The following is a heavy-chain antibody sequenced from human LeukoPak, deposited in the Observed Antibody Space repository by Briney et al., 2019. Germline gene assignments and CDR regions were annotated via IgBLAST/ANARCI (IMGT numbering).Heavy chain of an antibody. CDR2: INPNSGGT. V-gene: IGHV1-2*02. Sequence: ASVKVSCKSSGYTFTRHYMHWVRQAPGQGLEWMGCINPNSGGTNNAQKLQGRVTMTRDTSISTAYMELSRLRSDDTPVYYCASPTSLIDSRGYYFDYWVQGALVTDSS. CDR1: GYTFTRHY. J-gene: IGHJ4*02. CDR3: ASPTSLIDSRGYYFDY. D-gene: IGHD3-22*01.